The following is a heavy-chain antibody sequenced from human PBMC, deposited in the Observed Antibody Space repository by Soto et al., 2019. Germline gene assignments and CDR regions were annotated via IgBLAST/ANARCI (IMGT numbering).Heavy chain of an antibody. J-gene: IGHJ5*02. CDR1: TFSLYS. V-gene: IGHV3-21*01. D-gene: IGHD1-26*01. Sequence: EVQVVESGGGLVKPGGSLTLSCNFTFSLYSMNWVRQAPGKGLEWVASISSGAAYIKYADSVQGRFTMSRDNAKSSVSLQMSSLRVEDTAVYFCTRDEGGSYDSWFHPWGQGTQVTVSA. CDR3: TRDEGGSYDSWFHP. CDR2: ISSGAAYI.